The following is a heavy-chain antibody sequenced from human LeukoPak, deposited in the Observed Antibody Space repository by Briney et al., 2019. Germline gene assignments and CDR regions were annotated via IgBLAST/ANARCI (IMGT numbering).Heavy chain of an antibody. CDR3: AKDRRGGGYYAATLDI. V-gene: IGHV3-23*01. D-gene: IGHD1-26*01. CDR2: ISDSGDIT. Sequence: GGSLSLSCAASGFTFSSYAMSWVRQAPGKGLEWVSGISDSGDITYYADSVKGRFTISRDNSKNTLYVQMNSLRVEDTAVYFCAKDRRGGGYYAATLDIWGPGTMVTVSS. J-gene: IGHJ3*02. CDR1: GFTFSSYA.